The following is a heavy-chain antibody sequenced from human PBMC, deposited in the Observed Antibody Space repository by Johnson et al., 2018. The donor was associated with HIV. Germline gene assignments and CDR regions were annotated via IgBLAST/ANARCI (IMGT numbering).Heavy chain of an antibody. CDR3: AQEGPLTVTTVMDAFDI. J-gene: IGHJ3*02. CDR2: ISDDGSNK. V-gene: IGHV3-30*18. Sequence: VQLVESGGGVVQPGRSLRLSCAASGFTFSSYGMHWVRQAPGKGLEWVAVISDDGSNKYYADSVKGRFTISRDNSKNTLYLQMNSLRAEDTAVYYCAQEGPLTVTTVMDAFDIWGQGTMVTVSS. CDR1: GFTFSSYG. D-gene: IGHD4-11*01.